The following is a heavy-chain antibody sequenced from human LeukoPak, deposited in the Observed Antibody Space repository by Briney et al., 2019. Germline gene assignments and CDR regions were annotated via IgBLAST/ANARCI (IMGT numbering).Heavy chain of an antibody. CDR1: GGSISSYY. CDR2: IYYSGST. CDR3: ARELRYFDWLKGYFDY. D-gene: IGHD3-9*01. Sequence: PSETLSLTCTVSGGSISSYYWSWIRQPPGKGLEWIGYIYYSGSTNYNPSLKSRVTISVDTSKNQFSLKLSCVTAADTAVYYCARELRYFDWLKGYFDYWGQGTLVTVSS. V-gene: IGHV4-59*01. J-gene: IGHJ4*02.